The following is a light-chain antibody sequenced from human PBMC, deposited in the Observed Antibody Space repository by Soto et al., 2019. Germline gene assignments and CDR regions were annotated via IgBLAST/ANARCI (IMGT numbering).Light chain of an antibody. CDR2: GAS. J-gene: IGKJ4*01. CDR3: QQHARWPLT. V-gene: IGKV3D-7*01. Sequence: PGERVTLSCRASQSVSSSYLTWYQQKPGQAPRLLIYGASTRATGIPARFSGSGSGTDFTLTISSLEPGDFAVYYCQQHARWPLTFGGGTKV. CDR1: QSVSSSY.